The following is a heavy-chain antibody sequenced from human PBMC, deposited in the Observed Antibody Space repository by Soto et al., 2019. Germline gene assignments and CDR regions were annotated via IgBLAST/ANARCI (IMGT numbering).Heavy chain of an antibody. Sequence: QVQLVQSATEVKKPGSAVRVSCKASGGTFNTYAMNWVRQAPGQGLEWMGGILPMFDRPRYAQKFQGRVTITVDEPTTTASMELSSLRSDDTAVYYCTRSIGSGGVIGGFDYWGQGTLVTVSS. CDR3: TRSIGSGGVIGGFDY. J-gene: IGHJ4*02. V-gene: IGHV1-69*01. CDR1: GGTFNTYA. D-gene: IGHD3-16*02. CDR2: ILPMFDRP.